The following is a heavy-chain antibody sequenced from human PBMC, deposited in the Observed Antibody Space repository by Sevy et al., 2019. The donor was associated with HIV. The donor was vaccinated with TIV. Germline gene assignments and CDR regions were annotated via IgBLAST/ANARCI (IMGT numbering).Heavy chain of an antibody. Sequence: SVKVSCKASGYTFTAYYIHWLRQAPGQGLEWMGRIHPKSGATNYAQKFQGRVTMTRDTSISTSFMELTSLRSDDTAVYYCAREDSDDTSAYYYFYYGMDVWGQGTTVTVSS. CDR1: GYTFTAYY. CDR2: IHPKSGAT. D-gene: IGHD3-22*01. J-gene: IGHJ6*02. V-gene: IGHV1-2*06. CDR3: AREDSDDTSAYYYFYYGMDV.